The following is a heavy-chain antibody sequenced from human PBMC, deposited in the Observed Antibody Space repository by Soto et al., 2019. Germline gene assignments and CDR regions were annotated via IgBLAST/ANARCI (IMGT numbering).Heavy chain of an antibody. CDR2: ISYDGSNK. J-gene: IGHJ3*02. CDR1: GFTFTNYG. Sequence: QLQLVESGGGVVQPGRSLRLSCAASGFTFTNYGIHWVRQTPGKGLEWVAVISYDGSNKYYADSVKGRFTISRDNSKNTLYLQMNSLRAEDTAVYYCARDFIGATIQWSSGSGAFDIWGQGTMVTVSS. D-gene: IGHD5-12*01. V-gene: IGHV3-30*03. CDR3: ARDFIGATIQWSSGSGAFDI.